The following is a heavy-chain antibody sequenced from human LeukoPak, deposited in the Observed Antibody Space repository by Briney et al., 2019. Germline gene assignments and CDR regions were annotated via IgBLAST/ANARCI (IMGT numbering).Heavy chain of an antibody. Sequence: GGSLRLSCAASGFTFSSYGMHWVRQAPGKGLEWVAFIRYDGSNKYYADSVKGRFTISRDNSKNTLYLQMNSLRAEDTAVYYCATQGSGSYLYYYYMDVWGKGTTVTVSS. CDR1: GFTFSSYG. J-gene: IGHJ6*03. CDR2: IRYDGSNK. D-gene: IGHD1-26*01. CDR3: ATQGSGSYLYYYYMDV. V-gene: IGHV3-30*02.